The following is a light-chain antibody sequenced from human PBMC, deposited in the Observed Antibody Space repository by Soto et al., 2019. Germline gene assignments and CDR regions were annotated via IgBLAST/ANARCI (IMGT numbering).Light chain of an antibody. V-gene: IGLV2-14*01. J-gene: IGLJ2*01. Sequence: QSALTQPASVSGSPGQSITSACTGTTTDIRRYNYVSWYQHHPDKAPKLILYEVSNRPSGVSDRFSCSKSGITASLAISGLQTEDEASYYCSSYTSIGTLVFGGGTKLTFL. CDR3: SSYTSIGTLV. CDR2: EVS. CDR1: TTDIRRYNY.